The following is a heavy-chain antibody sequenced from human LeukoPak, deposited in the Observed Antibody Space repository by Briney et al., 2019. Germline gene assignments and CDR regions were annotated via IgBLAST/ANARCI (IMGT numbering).Heavy chain of an antibody. CDR3: ARDLGGELEPGGAFDI. Sequence: PGGSLRLSCAASGFTFSSYAMSWVRQAPGKGLEWVSAISGSGGSTYYADSVKGRFTISRDNSKNTLYLQMNSLRAEDAAVYYCARDLGGELEPGGAFDIWGQGTMVTVSS. J-gene: IGHJ3*02. D-gene: IGHD1-1*01. CDR1: GFTFSSYA. V-gene: IGHV3-23*01. CDR2: ISGSGGST.